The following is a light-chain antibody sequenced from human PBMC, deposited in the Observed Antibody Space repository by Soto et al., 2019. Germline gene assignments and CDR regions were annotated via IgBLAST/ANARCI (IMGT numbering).Light chain of an antibody. CDR3: QQRRSWPRA. CDR1: QSVSSY. Sequence: EIVLTQSPATLSLSPGERATLSCRASQSVSSYLAWYQQKSGQAPRLLIYDASNRATGIPARFSGSGSGTDFTLTFSSLEAEDFAVYYCQQRRSWPRAFGQGTKVDI. V-gene: IGKV3-11*01. J-gene: IGKJ1*01. CDR2: DAS.